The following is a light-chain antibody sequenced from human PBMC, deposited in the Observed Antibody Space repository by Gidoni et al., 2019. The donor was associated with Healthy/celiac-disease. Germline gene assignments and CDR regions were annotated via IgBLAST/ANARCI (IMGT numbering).Light chain of an antibody. CDR3: QQYGSSPPGT. CDR2: GAS. V-gene: IGKV3-20*01. CDR1: QSVSSSY. Sequence: IVLTRSPGTLSLSPGERATLSCRASQSVSSSYLAWYQQKPGQAPRPLIYGASSSATGIPDRFSVSGSGTDFPLTISRLEPEDFAVYYCQQYGSSPPGTFGQGTKLEIK. J-gene: IGKJ2*01.